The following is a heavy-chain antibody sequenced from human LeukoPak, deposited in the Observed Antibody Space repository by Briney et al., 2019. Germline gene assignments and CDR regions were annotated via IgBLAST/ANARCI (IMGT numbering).Heavy chain of an antibody. CDR1: GFTCSSYA. D-gene: IGHD2-21*02. V-gene: IGHV3-64*01. Sequence: GGSLRLSCAASGFTCSSYAMHWVRQAPGKGLEYVSAISSNGGSTYYANSVKGRFTISRDNSKNTLYLQMGSLRAEDMAVYYCARDGAYCGGDCYSYYFDYSGQGTLVTVSS. CDR2: ISSNGGST. J-gene: IGHJ4*02. CDR3: ARDGAYCGGDCYSYYFDY.